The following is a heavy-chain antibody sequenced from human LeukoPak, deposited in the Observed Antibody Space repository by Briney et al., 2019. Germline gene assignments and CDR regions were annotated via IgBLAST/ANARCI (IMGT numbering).Heavy chain of an antibody. CDR1: GFTFSTYA. CDR3: ARGPPQIYGSGWYLHVAY. V-gene: IGHV3-30-3*01. Sequence: GGSLRLSCAASGFTFSTYAMHWVRQAPGKGLEWVAVISYDGSNEYYADSVNGRFTISRDNSKNTLSLQMNSLKTEDTAVYYCARGPPQIYGSGWYLHVAYWGRGTLVTVSS. D-gene: IGHD6-19*01. J-gene: IGHJ4*02. CDR2: ISYDGSNE.